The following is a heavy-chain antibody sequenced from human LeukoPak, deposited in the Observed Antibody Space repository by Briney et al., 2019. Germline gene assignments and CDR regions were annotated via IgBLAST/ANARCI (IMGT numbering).Heavy chain of an antibody. V-gene: IGHV3-23*01. D-gene: IGHD2-21*02. CDR2: ISGSGGST. J-gene: IGHJ4*02. Sequence: PGGSLRLSCAASGFTFSSYAMSWVRQAPGKGLEWVSAISGSGGSTYYADSVKGRFTISRDNSKNTLYLQMNSLRAEDMAVYYCAKDSRTVVVTAAGDWGQGTLVTVSS. CDR1: GFTFSSYA. CDR3: AKDSRTVVVTAAGD.